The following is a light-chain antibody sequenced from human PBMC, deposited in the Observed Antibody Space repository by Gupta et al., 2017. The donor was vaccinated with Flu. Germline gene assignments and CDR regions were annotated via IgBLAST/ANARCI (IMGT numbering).Light chain of an antibody. CDR3: SPWHDSLTGLAV. J-gene: IGLJ3*02. V-gene: IGLV1-44*01. CDR2: THP. Sequence: TVNWYQQLPGAAPQLLISTHPPRPSRVPSRLSYSNSGPSSSLAIRGLQSDDQAPHYCSPWHDSLTGLAVSGGGTKLTVL. CDR1: T.